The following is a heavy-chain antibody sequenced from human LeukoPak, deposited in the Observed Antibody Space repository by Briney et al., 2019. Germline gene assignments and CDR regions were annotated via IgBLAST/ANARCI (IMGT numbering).Heavy chain of an antibody. Sequence: GESLKISCKGSGYSFTNYLISWVRQMPGEGVGWGGKIDPSGSYTNYSPSSQGHVTISADKSISTAYLQWSSLKASDTAMYYCARLSTGYSSGWYLRPFDYWGQGTLVTVSS. J-gene: IGHJ4*02. CDR1: GYSFTNYL. D-gene: IGHD6-19*01. CDR2: IDPSGSYT. V-gene: IGHV5-10-1*01. CDR3: ARLSTGYSSGWYLRPFDY.